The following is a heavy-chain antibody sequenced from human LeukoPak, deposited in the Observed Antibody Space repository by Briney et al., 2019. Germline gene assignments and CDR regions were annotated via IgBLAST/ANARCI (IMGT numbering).Heavy chain of an antibody. D-gene: IGHD6-13*01. CDR1: GGSISSYY. CDR2: FYYSGGP. V-gene: IGHV4-59*01. Sequence: SETLSLTCTVSGGSISSYYWSWIRQPPGKGLEWIGDFYYSGGPNYNPSLKGRVPISVDTSKNQFSLKLSSVTAADTAVYYCARDRAAAGHWFDPWGQGTLVTVSS. J-gene: IGHJ5*02. CDR3: ARDRAAAGHWFDP.